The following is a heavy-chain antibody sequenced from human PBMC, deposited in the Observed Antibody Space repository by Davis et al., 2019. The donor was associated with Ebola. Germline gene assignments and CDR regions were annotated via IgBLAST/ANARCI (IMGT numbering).Heavy chain of an antibody. J-gene: IGHJ3*02. D-gene: IGHD4-17*01. CDR3: ARAEDDYGEYPDALDI. CDR1: GFTFSQSD. Sequence: GESLKISCAASGFTFSQSDMNWVRQAPGKGLEWVSVIYNVYTMYYADSVKGRFTISRDSSMNTVYLQMSSLRAEDTAVYYCARAEDDYGEYPDALDIWGQGTVVTVSS. CDR2: IYNVYTM. V-gene: IGHV3-53*01.